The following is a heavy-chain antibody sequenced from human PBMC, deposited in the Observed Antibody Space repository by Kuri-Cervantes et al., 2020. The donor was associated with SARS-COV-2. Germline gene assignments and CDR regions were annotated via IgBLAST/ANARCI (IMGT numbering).Heavy chain of an antibody. Sequence: GGSLRLSCAASGFTFSSYSMNWVRQAPGKGLEWVSSISSSSYIYYADSVKGRFTISRDNAKNSLYLQMNSLRAEDTAVYYCARDLVQQPYGMDVWGQGTTITVSS. J-gene: IGHJ6*02. CDR2: ISSSSYI. V-gene: IGHV3-21*01. CDR3: ARDLVQQPYGMDV. D-gene: IGHD6-13*01. CDR1: GFTFSSYS.